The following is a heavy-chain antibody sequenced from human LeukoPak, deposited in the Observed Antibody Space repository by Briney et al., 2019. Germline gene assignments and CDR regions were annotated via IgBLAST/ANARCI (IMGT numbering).Heavy chain of an antibody. D-gene: IGHD1-26*01. J-gene: IGHJ4*02. V-gene: IGHV3-15*01. Sequence: KTGGSLRLSCADSQFTFNGSWMNWVRQAPGKGLEWVGRIKSKSDGGTTDYAAPVKGRFTISRDDSKNTLCLQMNSLKTEDTAVYYCTADIEGASRAIDYWGQGTLVTVSS. CDR2: IKSKSDGGTT. CDR1: QFTFNGSW. CDR3: TADIEGASRAIDY.